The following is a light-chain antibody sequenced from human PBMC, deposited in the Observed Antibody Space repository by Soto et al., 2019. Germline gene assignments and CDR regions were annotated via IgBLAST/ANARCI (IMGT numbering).Light chain of an antibody. CDR3: QQHSNWPPIT. J-gene: IGKJ5*01. Sequence: EIVLTQSPSTLSLSPGQRATLSCRASQSVKTFLVWYQHRPGQAPRVLIYDASHRASGIPARFRGSGSGTDFTLTISSLEPEDAALYYCQQHSNWPPITFGQGTRLEI. CDR2: DAS. V-gene: IGKV3-11*01. CDR1: QSVKTF.